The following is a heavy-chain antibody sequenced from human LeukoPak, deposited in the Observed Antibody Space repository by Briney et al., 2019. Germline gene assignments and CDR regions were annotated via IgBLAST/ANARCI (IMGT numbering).Heavy chain of an antibody. CDR2: ISNDGSSE. Sequence: PGGSLRLFCVASGFTFSGCAMHWVRQAPGKGLEWVAVISNDGSSEYYADSVKGRFTISRDNAKNTLYLQMNSLRAEDTAVYYCLRDLNWSLDQWGQGTLVTVSS. V-gene: IGHV3-30*04. J-gene: IGHJ4*02. CDR3: LRDLNWSLDQ. CDR1: GFTFSGCA. D-gene: IGHD1-20*01.